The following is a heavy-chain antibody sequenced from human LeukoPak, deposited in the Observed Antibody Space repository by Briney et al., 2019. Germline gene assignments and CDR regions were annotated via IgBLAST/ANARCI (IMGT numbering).Heavy chain of an antibody. CDR3: AKDYGSGSYFDY. Sequence: PGGSLRLSCAASGFTFSSYGMHWVRQAPDKGLEWVAFIRYDGSNKYYADSVKGRFTISRDNSKNTLYLQMNSLRAEDTAVYYCAKDYGSGSYFDYWGQGTLVTVSS. D-gene: IGHD3-10*01. CDR1: GFTFSSYG. J-gene: IGHJ4*02. V-gene: IGHV3-30*02. CDR2: IRYDGSNK.